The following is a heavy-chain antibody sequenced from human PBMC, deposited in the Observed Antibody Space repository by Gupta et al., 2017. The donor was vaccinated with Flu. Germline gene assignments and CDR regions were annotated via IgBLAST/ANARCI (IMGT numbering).Heavy chain of an antibody. D-gene: IGHD3-22*01. V-gene: IGHV4-39*01. Sequence: QLLLQDSGPGLGKPSETLSLTCSVSGVSIDGNDYWWAWIRQPPGKDLEWIGSVNYSGSTYYNQSLKSRVTISVDTSKNHFSLKLSSVTAADTAAYYCARQLASGYWAFDIWGQGTMVTVSS. CDR2: VNYSGST. J-gene: IGHJ3*02. CDR3: ARQLASGYWAFDI. CDR1: GVSIDGNDYW.